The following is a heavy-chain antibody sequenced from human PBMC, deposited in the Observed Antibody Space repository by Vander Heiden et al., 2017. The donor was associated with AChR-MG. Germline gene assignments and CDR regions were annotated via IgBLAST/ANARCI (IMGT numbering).Heavy chain of an antibody. V-gene: IGHV1-2*02. J-gene: IGHJ5*02. Sequence: QVQLVQSGAEVKKPGASVKVSCKASGYTFTGYYMHWVRQAPGQGLEWMGWINPNSGGTNDAQKFQGRVTMTRDTSISTAYMELSRLRSDDTAVYYCARGYCSSTSCYKFRFDPWGQGTLVTVSS. D-gene: IGHD2-2*02. CDR1: GYTFTGYY. CDR2: INPNSGGT. CDR3: ARGYCSSTSCYKFRFDP.